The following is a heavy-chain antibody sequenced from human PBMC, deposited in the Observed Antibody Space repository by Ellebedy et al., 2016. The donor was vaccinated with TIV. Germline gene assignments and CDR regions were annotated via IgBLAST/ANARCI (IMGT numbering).Heavy chain of an antibody. Sequence: ASVKVSXXASGYTFTSFTIHWLRQAPGQRLEWMGWIIGGSGNTRYSQRFQGRVTFTRDASARISYMYLSSLRSEDTSVYYCARTFEYGDNYFLDYWGQGTLVTVSS. CDR1: GYTFTSFT. CDR3: ARTFEYGDNYFLDY. CDR2: IIGGSGNT. J-gene: IGHJ4*02. V-gene: IGHV1-3*01. D-gene: IGHD4-23*01.